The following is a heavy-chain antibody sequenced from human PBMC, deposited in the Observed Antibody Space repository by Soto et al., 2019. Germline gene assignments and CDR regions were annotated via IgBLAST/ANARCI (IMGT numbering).Heavy chain of an antibody. D-gene: IGHD2-2*01. CDR3: ARAPVVPAAITLTSLPADAFDI. J-gene: IGHJ3*02. CDR2: ISTASNYI. Sequence: GGSLRLSCAASGFIFSSYSMNWVRQAPGKGLEWVSSISTASNYIYYADSVKGRFTISRDNAKNSLYLQMNSLRAEDTAVYHCARAPVVPAAITLTSLPADAFDIWGHGTMVTVSS. V-gene: IGHV3-21*01. CDR1: GFIFSSYS.